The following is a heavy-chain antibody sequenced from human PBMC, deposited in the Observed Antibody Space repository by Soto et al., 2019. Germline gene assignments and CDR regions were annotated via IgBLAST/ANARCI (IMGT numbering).Heavy chain of an antibody. CDR2: ISGSGVRT. Sequence: VQLLQSGGGLVQPGGSLRLSCEASGFIFATTAMGWVRQATGKGLEWVSTISGSGVRTYYADSVKGRFTISRGNSKNTLFLQMNSLRADDTAVYFCAAVMGSDYDYVWGSLSFDHWGQGALVTVST. CDR3: AAVMGSDYDYVWGSLSFDH. D-gene: IGHD3-16*01. V-gene: IGHV3-23*01. J-gene: IGHJ4*02. CDR1: GFIFATTA.